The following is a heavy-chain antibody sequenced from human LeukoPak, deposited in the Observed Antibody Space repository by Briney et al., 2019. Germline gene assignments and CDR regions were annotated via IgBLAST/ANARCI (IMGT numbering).Heavy chain of an antibody. Sequence: PSETLSLTCTVSGGSISSYYWSWIRQSPGKGLEWIGYIYYNGSTNYNPSLKSRVTISLDWSKSQFSLKVSSVTAADTAVYYCASGTGGGNPFDYWGQGTLVTVSS. CDR1: GGSISSYY. CDR2: IYYNGST. CDR3: ASGTGGGNPFDY. D-gene: IGHD4-23*01. V-gene: IGHV4-59*01. J-gene: IGHJ4*02.